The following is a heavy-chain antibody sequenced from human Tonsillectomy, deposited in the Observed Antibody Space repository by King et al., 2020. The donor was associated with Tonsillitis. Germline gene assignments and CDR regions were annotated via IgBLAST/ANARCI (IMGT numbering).Heavy chain of an antibody. J-gene: IGHJ5*02. D-gene: IGHD3-22*01. CDR3: AKYLTMIVVVMSTRSFDP. CDR2: IRGSGGST. V-gene: IGHV3-23*04. CDR1: GFTFSSYA. Sequence: VQLVESGGGLVQPGGSLRLSCAASGFTFSSYAMSWVRQAPGKGLEWVSAIRGSGGSTYYADSVKGRFTISRDNSKNTLYLQMNSLRAEDTAVYYCAKYLTMIVVVMSTRSFDPWGQGTLVTVSS.